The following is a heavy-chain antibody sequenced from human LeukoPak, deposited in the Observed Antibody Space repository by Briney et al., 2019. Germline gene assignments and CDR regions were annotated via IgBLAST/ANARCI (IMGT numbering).Heavy chain of an antibody. CDR3: ARDRPSTVTSKHNWFDP. CDR1: GDSIRNDGYY. D-gene: IGHD4-17*01. J-gene: IGHJ5*02. CDR2: IHYSENT. Sequence: SETLSLTCVVSGDSIRNDGYYWGWIRQPPGKGLEWIGSIHYSENTDYNPSLKSRVAISVVTSKNQFSLKLSSVTAADTAVYYCARDRPSTVTSKHNWFDPWGQGTLVTVSS. V-gene: IGHV4-39*07.